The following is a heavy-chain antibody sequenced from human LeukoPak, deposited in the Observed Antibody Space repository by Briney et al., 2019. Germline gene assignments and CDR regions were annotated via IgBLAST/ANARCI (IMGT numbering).Heavy chain of an antibody. V-gene: IGHV3-7*01. CDR1: GFTISTYW. J-gene: IGHJ4*02. Sequence: GGSLRLSCAASGFTISTYWMSWVRQAPGKGLEWVANTNQEGSEKYYVDSVKGRFTISKDNAKNSLYLQMNSLRAEDTAVYYCARVAVAGKGEYYFDYWGQGTLVTVSS. CDR2: TNQEGSEK. CDR3: ARVAVAGKGEYYFDY. D-gene: IGHD6-19*01.